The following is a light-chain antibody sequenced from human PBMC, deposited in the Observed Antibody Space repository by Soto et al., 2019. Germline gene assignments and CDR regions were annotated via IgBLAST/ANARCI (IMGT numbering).Light chain of an antibody. Sequence: DIVMTQSPYSMAVSLGERATINCQSSQRVLYNGNNKYALVWYQQKQGQPLKMIISLASTRESGVPNRFSGSGAVTDFTLTISSLQAEDVAVYYCQQFYTNPSLGQGNKVEIK. V-gene: IGKV4-1*01. CDR1: QRVLYNGNNKYA. CDR3: QQFYTNPS. J-gene: IGKJ1*01. CDR2: LAS.